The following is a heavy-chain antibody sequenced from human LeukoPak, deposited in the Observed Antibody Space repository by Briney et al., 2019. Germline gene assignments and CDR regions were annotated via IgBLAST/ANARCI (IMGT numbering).Heavy chain of an antibody. D-gene: IGHD3-10*01. Sequence: GGSLRLSCAASGFSFSTYWLSWVRQATGRGLEWVANIKEDGSERHYVDSVKGRFTLSRDNAKNSLYLQMNSLRAEDTALYYCARGRIGWSYNNWGQGTLVTVSS. V-gene: IGHV3-7*01. CDR1: GFSFSTYW. CDR3: ARGRIGWSYNN. J-gene: IGHJ4*02. CDR2: IKEDGSER.